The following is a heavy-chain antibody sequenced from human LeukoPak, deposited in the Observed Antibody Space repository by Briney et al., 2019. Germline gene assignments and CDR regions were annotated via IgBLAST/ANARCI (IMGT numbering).Heavy chain of an antibody. D-gene: IGHD4-11*01. Sequence: SETLSLTCTVSGGSISGYYWSWIRQPPGKGLEWIGYIYYSVNTNYNPSLKSRVTIVGDTSKNQFSLKLSSVTAADTAVYYCARHQRDYSDYVPRYMDVWGKGTTLTVSS. V-gene: IGHV4-59*08. CDR2: IYYSVNT. CDR3: ARHQRDYSDYVPRYMDV. J-gene: IGHJ6*03. CDR1: GGSISGYY.